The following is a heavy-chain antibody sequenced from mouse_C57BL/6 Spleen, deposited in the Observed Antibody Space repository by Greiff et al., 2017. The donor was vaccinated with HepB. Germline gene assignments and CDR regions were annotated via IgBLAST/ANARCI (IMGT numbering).Heavy chain of an antibody. D-gene: IGHD1-1*01. Sequence: QVQLKQPGAELVMPGASVKLSCKASGYTFTSYWMHWVKQRPGQGLEWIGEIDPSDSYTNYNQKFKGKSTLTVDKSSSTAYMQLSSLTSEDSAVYYWARSYYYGSSPAWFAYWGQGTLVTVSA. J-gene: IGHJ3*01. V-gene: IGHV1-69*01. CDR1: GYTFTSYW. CDR2: IDPSDSYT. CDR3: ARSYYYGSSPAWFAY.